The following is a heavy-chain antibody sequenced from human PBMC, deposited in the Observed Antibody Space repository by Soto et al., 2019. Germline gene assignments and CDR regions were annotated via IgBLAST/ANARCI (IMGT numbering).Heavy chain of an antibody. J-gene: IGHJ3*02. CDR3: ARVHYYGSGRYYARGRWAFDI. V-gene: IGHV4-34*01. D-gene: IGHD3-10*01. Sequence: QVQLQQWGAGLLKPSETLSLTCAVYGGSFSGYYWSWIRQPPGKGLEWIGEINHSGGTNYNPSLKSRVTISVDTSKNQFSLKLSSVTAADTAVYYCARVHYYGSGRYYARGRWAFDIWGQGTMVTVSS. CDR2: INHSGGT. CDR1: GGSFSGYY.